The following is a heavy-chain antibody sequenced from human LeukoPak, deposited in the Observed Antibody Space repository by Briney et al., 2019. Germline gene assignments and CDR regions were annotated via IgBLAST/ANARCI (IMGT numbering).Heavy chain of an antibody. CDR3: ARDTGEAFDY. D-gene: IGHD7-27*01. V-gene: IGHV3-9*01. J-gene: IGHJ4*02. CDR1: GFTFDDYA. CDR2: ISWNSGSI. Sequence: GRSLRLSCAASGFTFDDYAMHWVRQAPGKGLEWVSGISWNSGSIGYADSVKGRFTISRDNAKNSLYLQMNSLRAEDTAVYYCARDTGEAFDYWGQGTLVTVSS.